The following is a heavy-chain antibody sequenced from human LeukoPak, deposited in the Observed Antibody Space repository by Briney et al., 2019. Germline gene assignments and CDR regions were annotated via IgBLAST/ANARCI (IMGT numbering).Heavy chain of an antibody. CDR2: ISDIGSI. Sequence: SETLSLTCTVSGGSISSYYWSWIRQPPGKGLEWIAYISDIGSINYNPSLKSRVTISLDTSKNRFSLKLSSVTAAGTAVYYCAGHHPRNTVDFWGQGTLVTVSS. CDR1: GGSISSYY. J-gene: IGHJ4*02. CDR3: AGHHPRNTVDF. V-gene: IGHV4-59*08. D-gene: IGHD2/OR15-2a*01.